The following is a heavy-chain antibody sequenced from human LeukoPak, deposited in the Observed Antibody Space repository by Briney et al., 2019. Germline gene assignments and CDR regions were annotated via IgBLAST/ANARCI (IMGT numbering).Heavy chain of an antibody. Sequence: GGSPRLSCAASGFTLSSYAMSWVRQAPGKGLEWVSAISGSGGSTYYADSVKGRFTISRDNSKNTLYLQMNSLRAEDTAVYYCAKDLDYYGSGSDPVFDYWGQGTLVTVSS. CDR2: ISGSGGST. CDR3: AKDLDYYGSGSDPVFDY. V-gene: IGHV3-23*01. J-gene: IGHJ4*02. D-gene: IGHD3-10*01. CDR1: GFTLSSYA.